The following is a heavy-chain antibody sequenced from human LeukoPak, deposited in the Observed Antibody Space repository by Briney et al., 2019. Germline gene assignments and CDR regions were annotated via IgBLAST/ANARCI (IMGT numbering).Heavy chain of an antibody. CDR1: GFTFSSYA. V-gene: IGHV3-30*04. J-gene: IGHJ4*02. Sequence: GGSLRLSCAASGFTFSSYAMHWVRQAPGKGLEWVAVISYDGSNKYYADSVKGRLTISRDNSKNTLYLQMNSLRAEDTAVYYCARGVGVVPAAMLLCWGQGTLVTVSS. D-gene: IGHD2-2*01. CDR2: ISYDGSNK. CDR3: ARGVGVVPAAMLLC.